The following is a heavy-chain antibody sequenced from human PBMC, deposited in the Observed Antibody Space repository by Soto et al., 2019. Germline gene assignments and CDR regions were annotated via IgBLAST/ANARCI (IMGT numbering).Heavy chain of an antibody. V-gene: IGHV1-69*12. Sequence: QVQLVQSGAEVKKPGSSVKVSCKSSGGTFSTYAISWVRQAPGQGLEWMGGIIPIFGTANYAQKFQGRVTITADESTTTAYMEVISLRSEDTAVYYCARDEMVVATGSRTWHYYYGMDVWGQGTTGTVSS. CDR2: IIPIFGTA. J-gene: IGHJ6*02. CDR1: GGTFSTYA. D-gene: IGHD2-15*01. CDR3: ARDEMVVATGSRTWHYYYGMDV.